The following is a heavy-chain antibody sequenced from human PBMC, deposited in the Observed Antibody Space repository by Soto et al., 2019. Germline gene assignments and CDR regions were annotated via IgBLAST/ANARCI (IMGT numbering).Heavy chain of an antibody. CDR2: ISYDGSNK. V-gene: IGHV3-30-3*01. D-gene: IGHD4-17*01. CDR3: ARGATRSTVTTRPGF. Sequence: QVQLVESGGGVVQPGRSLRLSCAASGFTFSSYAMHWVRQAPGKGLEWVAVISYDGSNKYYADSVKGRFTISRDNSKNTLYLQMNSQRAEDTAVYYCARGATRSTVTTRPGFWGQGTLVTVSS. J-gene: IGHJ4*02. CDR1: GFTFSSYA.